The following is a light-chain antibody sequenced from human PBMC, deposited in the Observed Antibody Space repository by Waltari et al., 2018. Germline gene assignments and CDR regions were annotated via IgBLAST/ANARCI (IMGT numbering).Light chain of an antibody. CDR3: QQRHNWPLT. V-gene: IGKV3D-20*02. CDR1: QSVTGSY. J-gene: IGKJ4*01. Sequence: EIVLTQSPGTLSLSPGKRATLSCRTSQSVTGSYLAWYQQKPGQAPRLLIYGASSRATGIPDRFSGSGSGTDFSLSISSLEPEDFAVYYCQQRHNWPLTFGGGTKVEIK. CDR2: GAS.